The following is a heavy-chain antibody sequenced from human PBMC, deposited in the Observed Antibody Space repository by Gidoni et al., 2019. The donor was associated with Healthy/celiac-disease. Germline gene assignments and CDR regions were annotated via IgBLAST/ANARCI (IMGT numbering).Heavy chain of an antibody. V-gene: IGHV1-8*01. J-gene: IGHJ4*02. D-gene: IGHD3-22*01. CDR1: GSTFTSYD. Sequence: QVQLVQSGAAVQQSGASVKVSCKASGSTFTSYDINWVRQATGQGLEWMGWMNPNSGNTGYAQRFQGRVTMTRNTSVRTAYMGLSSLRSEDTAVYYCARILDYYDSSASFWGQGTLVTVSS. CDR3: ARILDYYDSSASF. CDR2: MNPNSGNT.